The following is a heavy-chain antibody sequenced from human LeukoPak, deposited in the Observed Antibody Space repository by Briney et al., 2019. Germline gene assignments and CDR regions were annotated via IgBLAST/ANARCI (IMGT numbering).Heavy chain of an antibody. CDR2: IWNDGSDK. Sequence: PGRSLRLSCAASGFTFSSYGMHWARQAPGKELEWVAVIWNDGSDKYYADSVKGRFTISRDNSKNTLYLQMNSLRAEDTAVYYCAKPTRGSGSFLIDFWGQGTQVTVSS. J-gene: IGHJ4*02. V-gene: IGHV3-33*06. D-gene: IGHD1-26*01. CDR1: GFTFSSYG. CDR3: AKPTRGSGSFLIDF.